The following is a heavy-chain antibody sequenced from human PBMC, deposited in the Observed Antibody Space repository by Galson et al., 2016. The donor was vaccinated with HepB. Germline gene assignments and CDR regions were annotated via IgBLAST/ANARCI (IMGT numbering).Heavy chain of an antibody. CDR2: IWDAGSNK. CDR1: GFTFRSYA. J-gene: IGHJ4*02. Sequence: SLRLSCAASGFTFRSYAMHWVRQAPGKGLEWVAVIWDAGSNKYYADSVKGRFTISRDNSKNTLYLQMNSLRAEDTAMYYCARDRQGLPCDLPSLFCYPLDYWGQGALVTVSS. D-gene: IGHD2-21*01. CDR3: ARDRQGLPCDLPSLFCYPLDY. V-gene: IGHV3-30*04.